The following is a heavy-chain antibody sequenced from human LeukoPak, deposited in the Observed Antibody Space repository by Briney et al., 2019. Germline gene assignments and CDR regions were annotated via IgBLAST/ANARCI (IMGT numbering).Heavy chain of an antibody. J-gene: IGHJ6*02. Sequence: GGSLRLSCAASGFTFSSYGMHWVRQAPGKGLEWVAIISYDGSNKYYADSVKGRFTISRDNSKNTLNLQMNSLRAEDAAVYYCAKDLGNYHFYYAMDVWGQGTTVTVSS. D-gene: IGHD7-27*01. CDR1: GFTFSSYG. V-gene: IGHV3-30*18. CDR3: AKDLGNYHFYYAMDV. CDR2: ISYDGSNK.